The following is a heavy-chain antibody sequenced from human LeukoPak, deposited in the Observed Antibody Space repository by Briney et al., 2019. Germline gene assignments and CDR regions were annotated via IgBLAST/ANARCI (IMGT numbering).Heavy chain of an antibody. CDR3: AKSLYGGCDY. CDR1: GFTFSTYA. Sequence: GGSLRLSCAASGFTFSTYAVSWVRQAPGKGLEWVSGVNGNGGSTSYADSVKGRFTIPRDNSKNTVYLQMNSLRVEDTAVYYCAKSLYGGCDYWGQGTVVTVSS. J-gene: IGHJ4*02. D-gene: IGHD3-16*02. CDR2: VNGNGGST. V-gene: IGHV3-23*01.